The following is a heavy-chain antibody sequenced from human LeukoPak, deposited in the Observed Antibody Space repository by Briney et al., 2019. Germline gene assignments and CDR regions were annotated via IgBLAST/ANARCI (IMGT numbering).Heavy chain of an antibody. V-gene: IGHV4-38-2*02. CDR1: DHSIRSGYY. D-gene: IGHD6-13*01. CDR2: MYHSGST. J-gene: IGHJ4*02. Sequence: SETLSLTCAVSDHSIRSGYYWGWIRQPPGKGPEWIASMYHSGSTYYNPSLKTRVTISVDTSKNQFSLKLSSVTAADTAVYYCAREGYSGRPSRSPFDYWGQGTLVTVSS. CDR3: AREGYSGRPSRSPFDY.